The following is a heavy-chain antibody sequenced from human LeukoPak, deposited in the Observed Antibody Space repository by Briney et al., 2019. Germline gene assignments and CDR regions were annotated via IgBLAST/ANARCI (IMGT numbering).Heavy chain of an antibody. J-gene: IGHJ6*03. Sequence: GGSLRLSCAASGFTFSSHTMNWVRQAPGKGLEWLSSISSSSNHIYHADSIKGRFTISRDNAKNSLYLQMNSLGVEDTAVYYCARGAPEVVLMVYADMDVWGKGNTVTVSS. CDR3: ARGAPEVVLMVYADMDV. CDR2: ISSSSNHI. D-gene: IGHD2-8*01. CDR1: GFTFSSHT. V-gene: IGHV3-21*01.